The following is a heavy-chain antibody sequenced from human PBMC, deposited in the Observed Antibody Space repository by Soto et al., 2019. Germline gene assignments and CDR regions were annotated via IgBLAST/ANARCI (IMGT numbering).Heavy chain of an antibody. J-gene: IGHJ5*02. CDR3: ARQGYRSSWSNWFDP. D-gene: IGHD6-13*01. CDR2: IYPGDSDT. V-gene: IGHV5-51*01. Sequence: GESLKISCKGSGYSFTSYWIGWVRQMPGKGLEWMGIIYPGDSDTRYSSSFQGQVTISADKSISTAYLQWSSLKASDTAMYYCARQGYRSSWSNWFDPWGQGTLVTVSS. CDR1: GYSFTSYW.